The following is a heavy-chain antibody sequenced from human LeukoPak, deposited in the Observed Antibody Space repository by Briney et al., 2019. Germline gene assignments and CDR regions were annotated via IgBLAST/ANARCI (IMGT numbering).Heavy chain of an antibody. CDR3: ASSSGWYRSYFDY. D-gene: IGHD6-19*01. V-gene: IGHV3-48*01. Sequence: GGSLRLSCAASGFTFSSYSMNWVRQAPGKGLEWVSYISSSSSTIYYADSVKGRFTISRDNAKNSLYLQMNSLRAEDTAVYYCASSSGWYRSYFDYWGQGTLVTVSS. CDR2: ISSSSSTI. CDR1: GFTFSSYS. J-gene: IGHJ4*02.